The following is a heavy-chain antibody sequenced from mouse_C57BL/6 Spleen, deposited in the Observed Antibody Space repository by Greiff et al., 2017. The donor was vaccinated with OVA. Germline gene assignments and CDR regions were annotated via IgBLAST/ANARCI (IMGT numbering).Heavy chain of an antibody. CDR3: TRDNYDYEGGYYYAMDY. D-gene: IGHD2-4*01. V-gene: IGHV5-9-1*02. CDR2: ISSGGDYI. J-gene: IGHJ4*01. Sequence: EVQGVESGEGLVKPGGSLKLSCAASGFTFSSYAMSWVRQTPEKRLEWVAYISSGGDYIYYADTVKGRFTISRDNARNTLYLQMSSLKSEDTAMYYCTRDNYDYEGGYYYAMDYWGQGTSVTVSS. CDR1: GFTFSSYA.